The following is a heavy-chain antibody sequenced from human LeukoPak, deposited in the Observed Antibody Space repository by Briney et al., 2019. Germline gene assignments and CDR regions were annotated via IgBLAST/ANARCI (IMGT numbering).Heavy chain of an antibody. V-gene: IGHV3-7*01. D-gene: IGHD3-9*01. CDR1: GFTFSSYW. CDR2: IKQDGSEK. J-gene: IGHJ4*02. CDR3: ARAYYDILTGYYTADY. Sequence: PGGSVRLSCAASGFTFSSYWMSWVRQAPGKGLEWVANIKQDGSEKYYVDSVKGRFTISRDNAKNSLYLQMNSLRAEDTAVYYCARAYYDILTGYYTADYWGQGTLVTVSS.